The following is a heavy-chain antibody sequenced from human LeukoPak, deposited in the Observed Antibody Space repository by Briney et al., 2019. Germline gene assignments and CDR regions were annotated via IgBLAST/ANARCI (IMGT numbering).Heavy chain of an antibody. CDR2: IYYSGST. D-gene: IGHD2-8*02. V-gene: IGHV4-39*07. J-gene: IGHJ5*02. CDR1: AGSISSSTYY. CDR3: ARHMYILHVGAATGGSNWFDP. Sequence: SETLSLTCTVSAGSISSSTYYWGWPRQPPGKGLEWIGSIYYSGSTYYNPSHKSRVTISVNTSKNQFSPKLSSVSAADTDVYYCARHMYILHVGAATGGSNWFDPWGQGTLVTVSS.